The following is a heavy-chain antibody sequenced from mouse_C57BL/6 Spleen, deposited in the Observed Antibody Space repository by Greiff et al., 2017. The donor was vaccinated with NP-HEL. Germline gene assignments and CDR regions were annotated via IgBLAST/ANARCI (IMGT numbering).Heavy chain of an antibody. CDR2: ISSGGDYI. J-gene: IGHJ1*03. V-gene: IGHV5-9-1*02. CDR3: TRAISNYYGSSHWYFDV. CDR1: GFTFSSYA. Sequence: EVQRVESGEGLVKPGGSLKLSCAASGFTFSSYAMSWVRQTPEKRLEWVAYISSGGDYIYYADTVKGRFTISRDNARNTLYLQMSSLKSEDTAMYYCTRAISNYYGSSHWYFDVWGTGTTVTVSS. D-gene: IGHD1-1*01.